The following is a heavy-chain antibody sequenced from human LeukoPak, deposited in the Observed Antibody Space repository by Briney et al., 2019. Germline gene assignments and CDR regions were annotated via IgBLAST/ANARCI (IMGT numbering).Heavy chain of an antibody. J-gene: IGHJ6*02. V-gene: IGHV1-18*01. CDR2: ISAYNGNI. Sequence: ASVKVSCKASGYTFTSYGISWVRQAPGQGLEWMGWISAYNGNINYAQKLQGRVTMTTDTSTRLAYMELRSLRSDDTAVYYCARGPPPYTEGDLFYYYGLDVWGQGTTVTVSS. D-gene: IGHD3-16*01. CDR1: GYTFTSYG. CDR3: ARGPPPYTEGDLFYYYGLDV.